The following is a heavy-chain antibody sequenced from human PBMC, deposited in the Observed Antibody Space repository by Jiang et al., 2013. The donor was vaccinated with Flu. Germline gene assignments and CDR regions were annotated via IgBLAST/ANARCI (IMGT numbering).Heavy chain of an antibody. D-gene: IGHD6-13*01. CDR2: IDPSDSYT. CDR1: TSYW. V-gene: IGHV5-10-1*01. Sequence: TSYWISWVRQMPGKGLEWMGRIDPSDSYTNYSPSFQGHVTISADKSISTAYLQWSSLKASDTAMYYCARHEIWIAAAGKDFDYWGQGTLVTVSS. J-gene: IGHJ4*02. CDR3: ARHEIWIAAAGKDFDY.